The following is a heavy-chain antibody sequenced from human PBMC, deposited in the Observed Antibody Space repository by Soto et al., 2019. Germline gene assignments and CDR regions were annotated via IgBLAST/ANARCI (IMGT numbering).Heavy chain of an antibody. CDR1: GFTFSSYG. Sequence: GGSLRLSCAASGFTFSSYGMHWVRQAPGKGLEWVAVIWYDGSNKYYADSVKGRFTISRDNSKNTLYLQMNSLRAEDTAVYYCAREVAVAGQPQNFDYWGQGTLVTVSS. CDR2: IWYDGSNK. J-gene: IGHJ4*02. CDR3: AREVAVAGQPQNFDY. D-gene: IGHD6-19*01. V-gene: IGHV3-33*01.